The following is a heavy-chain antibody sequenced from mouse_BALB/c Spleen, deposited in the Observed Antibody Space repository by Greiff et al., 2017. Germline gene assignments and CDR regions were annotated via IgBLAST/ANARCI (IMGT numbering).Heavy chain of an antibody. CDR3: TRGDGNYYFDY. J-gene: IGHJ2*01. Sequence: EVKVVESGGGLVKPGGSLKLSCAASGFTFSSYTMSWVRQTPEKRLEWVATISSGGSYTYYPDSVKGRFTISRDNAKNTLYLQMSSLKSEDTAMYYCTRGDGNYYFDYWGQGTTLTVSS. V-gene: IGHV5-6-4*01. CDR1: GFTFSSYT. D-gene: IGHD2-1*01. CDR2: ISSGGSYT.